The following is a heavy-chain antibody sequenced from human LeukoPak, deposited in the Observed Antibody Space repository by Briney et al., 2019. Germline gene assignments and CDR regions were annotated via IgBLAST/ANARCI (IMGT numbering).Heavy chain of an antibody. CDR2: INHSGST. Sequence: SETLSLTCAVYGGSFSGYYWSWIRQPPGKGLEWIGEINHSGSTNYNPSLKSRVTISVDTSKNQFSLKLSSVTAADTAVYYCARASWYYDSSGYYYGNWFDPWGQGTLVTVSS. J-gene: IGHJ5*02. V-gene: IGHV4-34*01. CDR1: GGSFSGYY. D-gene: IGHD3-22*01. CDR3: ARASWYYDSSGYYYGNWFDP.